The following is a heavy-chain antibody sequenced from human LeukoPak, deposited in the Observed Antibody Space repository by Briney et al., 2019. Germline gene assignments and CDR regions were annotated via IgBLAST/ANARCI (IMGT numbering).Heavy chain of an antibody. CDR3: ARGLHYSGSYFYHYYGMDV. V-gene: IGHV4-34*01. J-gene: IGHJ6*02. Sequence: SETLSLTCAVYGGSFSNYYWSWIRQPPGKGLEWIGEINHSGSTNYNPSLKSRVTISVDTSKNQFSLKLSSVTAADTAVYYCARGLHYSGSYFYHYYGMDVWGQGTTVTVSS. CDR2: INHSGST. CDR1: GGSFSNYY. D-gene: IGHD6-6*01.